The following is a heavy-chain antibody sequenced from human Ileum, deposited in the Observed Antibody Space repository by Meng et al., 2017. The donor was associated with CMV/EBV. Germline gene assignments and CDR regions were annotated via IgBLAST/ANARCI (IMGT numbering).Heavy chain of an antibody. CDR1: GFTVSSNY. Sequence: GGSLRLSCAASGFTVSSNYMSWVRQAPGKGLEWVSVIYSGGSTYYADSVKGRFTISRDNSKNTLYLQMNSLRAEDTAVYYCARYRSITESGVGLDSWGQGTLVTVSS. CDR3: ARYRSITESGVGLDS. V-gene: IGHV3-66*02. J-gene: IGHJ4*02. D-gene: IGHD1-14*01. CDR2: IYSGGST.